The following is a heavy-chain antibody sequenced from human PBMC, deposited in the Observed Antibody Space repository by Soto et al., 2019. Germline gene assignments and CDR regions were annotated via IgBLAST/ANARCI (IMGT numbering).Heavy chain of an antibody. J-gene: IGHJ4*02. D-gene: IGHD4-17*01. CDR2: ISGSLGST. V-gene: IGHV3-23*01. CDR3: ASRSATVLSLTY. Sequence: EVQLLESGGGLVQPGGSLRLSCVVSGFTFSSYAMSWVRQAPGKGLEWVSTISGSLGSTYYADSVQARFTISRDNSKNTLYLQMDSLRAEDTAVYYYASRSATVLSLTYWGPGTQVTVSS. CDR1: GFTFSSYA.